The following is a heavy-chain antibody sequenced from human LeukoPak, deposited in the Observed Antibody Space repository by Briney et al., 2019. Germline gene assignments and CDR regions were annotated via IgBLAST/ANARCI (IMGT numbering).Heavy chain of an antibody. V-gene: IGHV3-30*04. CDR2: ISYDGSNK. Sequence: PGGSLRLSCAASGFTFSSYAMHWVRQAPGKGLEWVAVISYDGSNKYYADSAKGRFTISRDNSKNTLYLQMNSLRAEDTAVYYCARGVNYDSSGYYPGPIDYWGQGTLVTVSS. CDR3: ARGVNYDSSGYYPGPIDY. CDR1: GFTFSSYA. J-gene: IGHJ4*02. D-gene: IGHD3-22*01.